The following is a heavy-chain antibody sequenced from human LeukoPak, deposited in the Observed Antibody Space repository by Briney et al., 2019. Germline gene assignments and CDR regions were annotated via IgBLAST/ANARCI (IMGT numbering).Heavy chain of an antibody. CDR2: ISVYNGNT. D-gene: IGHD3-22*01. CDR1: GYTFTSYG. CDR3: ARDSYYYDSSGYYQYYFDY. Sequence: ASVKVSCKASGYTFTSYGISWVRQAPGQGLEWMGWISVYNGNTNYAQKFQGRVTMTTDTSTSTSYMELRSPRYDDTAVYYCARDSYYYDSSGYYQYYFDYWGQGTLVTVSS. J-gene: IGHJ4*02. V-gene: IGHV1-18*01.